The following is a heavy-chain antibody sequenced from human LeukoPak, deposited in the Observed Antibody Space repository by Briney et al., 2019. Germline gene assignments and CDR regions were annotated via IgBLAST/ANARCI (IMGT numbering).Heavy chain of an antibody. D-gene: IGHD4-17*01. CDR3: ARNTTTSGPIDIEDAFVI. Sequence: GASVKVSCKASGYTFTSYGISWVRQAPGQGLEWIGWISANDGETKYAHNLQGRVAMTTDTSVSTAYMELRSLRSDDTAVYYCARNTTTSGPIDIEDAFVIWSQGTMVTVSS. CDR2: ISANDGET. CDR1: GYTFTSYG. V-gene: IGHV1-18*01. J-gene: IGHJ3*02.